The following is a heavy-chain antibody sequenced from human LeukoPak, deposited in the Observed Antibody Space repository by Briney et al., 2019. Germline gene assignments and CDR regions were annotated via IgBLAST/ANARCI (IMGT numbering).Heavy chain of an antibody. Sequence: GGSLRLSCAASGVTVSSQYMNWVRRAPGKGLEWVSVIYGVDGTSYADSVKGRFTISRDNAKNSLYLQMNSLRAEDTAVYYCARDDYYDSSGYYYSSDYWGQGTLVTVSS. V-gene: IGHV3-53*01. D-gene: IGHD3-22*01. CDR3: ARDDYYDSSGYYYSSDY. J-gene: IGHJ4*02. CDR2: IYGVDGT. CDR1: GVTVSSQY.